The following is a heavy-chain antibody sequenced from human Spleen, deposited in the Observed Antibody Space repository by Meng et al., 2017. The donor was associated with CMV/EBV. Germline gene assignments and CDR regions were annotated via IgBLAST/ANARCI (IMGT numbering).Heavy chain of an antibody. CDR2: ISFEGSNK. CDR3: ARVFGTWATDAFDI. CDR1: GFNFNSYA. J-gene: IGHJ3*02. Sequence: SGFNFNSYAMHWVRQAPGKGLEWVALISFEGSNKLYADSVKGRFTISRDNSRNTLHLQMNSLRTEDTSIYYCARVFGTWATDAFDIWGQGTMVTVSS. D-gene: IGHD3-3*01. V-gene: IGHV3-30*04.